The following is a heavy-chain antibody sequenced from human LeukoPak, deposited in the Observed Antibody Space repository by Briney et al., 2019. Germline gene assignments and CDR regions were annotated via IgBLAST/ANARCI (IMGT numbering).Heavy chain of an antibody. V-gene: IGHV3-23*01. Sequence: GSLRLSCAASGFAFSTNGMSWVRQAPGKGLEWVSSSTQTGSTTYYADSVKGRFTISRDNSKNTVYLQMNSLRAEDTAVYFCAKRVPYSSSSVYFDSWGQGTLVTVSS. CDR1: GFAFSTNG. J-gene: IGHJ4*02. CDR3: AKRVPYSSSSVYFDS. CDR2: STQTGSTT. D-gene: IGHD6-6*01.